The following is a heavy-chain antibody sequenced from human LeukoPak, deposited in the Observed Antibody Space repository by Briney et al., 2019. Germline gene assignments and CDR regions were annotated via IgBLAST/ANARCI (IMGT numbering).Heavy chain of an antibody. CDR2: IYTSGST. D-gene: IGHD2-2*02. CDR3: ARDGLGYCSSTSCYNPNT. V-gene: IGHV4-4*07. Sequence: PSETLSLTCAVCGGSFSGYYWSWIRQPAGKGLEWIGRIYTSGSTNYNPSLKSRVTISVDTSKNQFSLKLSSVTAADTAVYYCARDGLGYCSSTSCYNPNTWGQGTLVTVSS. CDR1: GGSFSGYY. J-gene: IGHJ5*02.